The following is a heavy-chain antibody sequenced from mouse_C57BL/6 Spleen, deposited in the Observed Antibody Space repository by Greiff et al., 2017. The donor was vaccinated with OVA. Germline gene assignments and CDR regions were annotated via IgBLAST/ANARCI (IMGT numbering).Heavy chain of an antibody. D-gene: IGHD4-1*01. V-gene: IGHV5-17*01. J-gene: IGHJ3*01. CDR2: ISRGSSTI. Sequence: EVKVVESGGGLVKPGGSLKLSCAASGFTFSDYGMHWVRQAPEKGLEWVAYISRGSSTIYYADTVKGRFTISRDKAKNTLCLQMTSLRSEDTARYYCARRWDATYWGQGTLVTVSA. CDR3: ARRWDATY. CDR1: GFTFSDYG.